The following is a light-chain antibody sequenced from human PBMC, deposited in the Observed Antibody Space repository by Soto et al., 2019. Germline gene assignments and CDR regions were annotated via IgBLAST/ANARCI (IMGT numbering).Light chain of an antibody. CDR1: QSISSW. Sequence: DIQMTQSPSTLSASVGDRVTITCRASQSISSWLAGYQQKPGKAPKLLIYDASSLESGVPSRFGGSGSGTEFTLTISSLQPDDFAAYYCQQYNSYSTFGPGTKVDIK. J-gene: IGKJ3*01. V-gene: IGKV1-5*01. CDR3: QQYNSYST. CDR2: DAS.